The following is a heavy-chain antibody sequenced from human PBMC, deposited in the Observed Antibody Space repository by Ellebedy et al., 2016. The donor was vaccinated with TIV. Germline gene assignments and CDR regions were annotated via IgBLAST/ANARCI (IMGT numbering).Heavy chain of an antibody. CDR1: GFTFSSYA. CDR2: ISYDGSNK. Sequence: GGSLRLXCAASGFTFSSYAMHWVRQAPGKGLEWVAVISYDGSNKYYADSVRGRFTISRDNSKNTLYLQMNSLRAEDTAVYYCARDRSAYFDWFSYYYYYGMDVWGQGTTVTVSS. J-gene: IGHJ6*02. V-gene: IGHV3-30-3*01. CDR3: ARDRSAYFDWFSYYYYYGMDV. D-gene: IGHD3-9*01.